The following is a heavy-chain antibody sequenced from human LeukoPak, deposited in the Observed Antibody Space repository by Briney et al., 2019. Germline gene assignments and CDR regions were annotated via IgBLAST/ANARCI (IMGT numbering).Heavy chain of an antibody. CDR1: GYSIGTWYY. J-gene: IGHJ4*02. Sequence: PSETLSLTCTVSGYSIGTWYYWGWIRQPPGKGLEWIGSIYYSGSTYYNPSLKSRVTISVDTSKNQFSLKLSSVTAADTAVYYCARQEVGGYYFDHWGQGTLVTVSS. CDR2: IYYSGST. CDR3: ARQEVGGYYFDH. V-gene: IGHV4-38-2*02.